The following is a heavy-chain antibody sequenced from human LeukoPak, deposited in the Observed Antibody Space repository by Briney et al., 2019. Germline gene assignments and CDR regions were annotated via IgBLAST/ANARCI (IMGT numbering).Heavy chain of an antibody. CDR2: IYYSGST. Sequence: PSETLSLTCTVSGGSISSYYWSWIRQPPGKGLEWIGYIYYSGSTNYNPSLRSRVTISVDTSKNQFSLKLSSVTAADTAVYYCARSAFGATPYYFDYWGQGTLVTVSS. CDR3: ARSAFGATPYYFDY. V-gene: IGHV4-59*08. CDR1: GGSISSYY. D-gene: IGHD1-26*01. J-gene: IGHJ4*02.